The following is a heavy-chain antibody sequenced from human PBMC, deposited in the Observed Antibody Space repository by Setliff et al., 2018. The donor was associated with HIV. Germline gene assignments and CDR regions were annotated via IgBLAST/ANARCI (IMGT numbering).Heavy chain of an antibody. CDR1: GGNFTSYC. CDR3: ARSFNGLTFDS. Sequence: SVKVSCKASGGNFTSYCIGWVRQAPGQGLEWMGRIFPVFGAAHYKQNFQGRVTLTADKSTSTASMEMSSPTYEDTAVYFCARSFNGLTFDSWGPGTLVTVS. CDR2: IFPVFGAA. V-gene: IGHV1-69*06. D-gene: IGHD2-8*01. J-gene: IGHJ4*02.